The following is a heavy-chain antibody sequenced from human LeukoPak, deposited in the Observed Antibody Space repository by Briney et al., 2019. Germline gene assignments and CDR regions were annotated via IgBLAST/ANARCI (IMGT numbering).Heavy chain of an antibody. J-gene: IGHJ4*02. V-gene: IGHV4-34*01. D-gene: IGHD6-13*01. Sequence: SETLSLTCAVYGGSFSGYYWSWIRQPPGKGLEWIGEINYSGSTNYNPSLKSRVTISVDTSKNQFSLKLSSVTAADTAVYYCARFWTFGRTGYSSSWYGRGFDYWGQGTLVTVSS. CDR3: ARFWTFGRTGYSSSWYGRGFDY. CDR2: INYSGST. CDR1: GGSFSGYY.